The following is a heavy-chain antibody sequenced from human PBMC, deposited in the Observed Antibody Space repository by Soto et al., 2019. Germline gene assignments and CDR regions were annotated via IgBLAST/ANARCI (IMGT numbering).Heavy chain of an antibody. CDR3: ASGSGVRLNLLRGWFDP. CDR2: INHSGST. D-gene: IGHD1-7*01. V-gene: IGHV4-34*01. Sequence: SETLSLTCAVYGGSFSGYYWSWIRQPPGKGLEWIGEINHSGSTNYNPSLKSRVTISVDTSKNQFSLKLSSVTAADTAVYYCASGSGVRLNLLRGWFDPWGQGTLVTVSS. J-gene: IGHJ5*02. CDR1: GGSFSGYY.